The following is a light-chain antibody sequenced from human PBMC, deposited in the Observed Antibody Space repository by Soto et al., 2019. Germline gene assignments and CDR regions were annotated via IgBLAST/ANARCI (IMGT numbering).Light chain of an antibody. V-gene: IGKV1-17*01. CDR2: DAS. J-gene: IGKJ4*01. Sequence: IQMTQSPSSLSSSVLDRVTITCLASQGIRNDLGWYQQKPGKAPKLLIYDASNRATGIPARFSGSGSGTDFTLTISSLEPEDFAVYYCQQRSNWPLTFGRGTKVDIK. CDR3: QQRSNWPLT. CDR1: QGIRND.